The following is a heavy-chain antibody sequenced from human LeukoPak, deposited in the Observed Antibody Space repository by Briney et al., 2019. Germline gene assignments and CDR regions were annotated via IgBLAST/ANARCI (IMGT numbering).Heavy chain of an antibody. CDR1: GGSISSGGYS. Sequence: SETLSLTCAVSGGSISSGGYSWSWIRQPPGKGLEWIGYIYHSGSTYYNPSLKSRVTISVDGSKNQFSLKLSSVTAADTAVYYCARASRVWFGGLDYWGQGTLVTVSS. V-gene: IGHV4-30-2*01. J-gene: IGHJ4*02. CDR2: IYHSGST. D-gene: IGHD3-10*01. CDR3: ARASRVWFGGLDY.